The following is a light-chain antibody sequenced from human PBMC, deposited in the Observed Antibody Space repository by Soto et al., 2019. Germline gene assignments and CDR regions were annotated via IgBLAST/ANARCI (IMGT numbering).Light chain of an antibody. J-gene: IGLJ2*01. V-gene: IGLV2-23*01. CDR3: CSYAVGSTLV. CDR2: EGS. CDR1: SSDVGSYNL. Sequence: QSVLTQPASVSGSPGQSITISCTGTSSDVGSYNLVSWHQQHPGKAPKLMIYEGSKRPSGVSHRFSGSKSGSTASLTISGLQAEDEADYYCCSYAVGSTLVFGGGTKLTVL.